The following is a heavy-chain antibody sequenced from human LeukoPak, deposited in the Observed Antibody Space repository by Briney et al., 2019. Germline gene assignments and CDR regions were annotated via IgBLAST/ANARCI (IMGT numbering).Heavy chain of an antibody. CDR1: GFTFSSYW. CDR3: ARVAVGAFDI. V-gene: IGHV3-7*01. J-gene: IGHJ3*02. CDR2: IKKVGNEK. Sequence: GGSLRLSCAGSGFTFSSYWMGWVLQAPGKGLEWVANIKKVGNEKYYVDSVKGRFTISRDNAKNSLYLQMNSLRAEDTAMYYCARVAVGAFDIWGQGTMVTVSS. D-gene: IGHD6-19*01.